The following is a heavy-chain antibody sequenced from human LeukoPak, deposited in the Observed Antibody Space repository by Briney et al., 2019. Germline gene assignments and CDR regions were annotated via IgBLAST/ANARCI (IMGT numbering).Heavy chain of an antibody. CDR1: GFTFSSYA. Sequence: PGGSLRLSCAASGFTFSSYAMSWVRQAPGKGVEWISAISGSGGSTYYADSVKGRFTISRDNSKNTLYLQMNSLRAEDTAVYYCAKGVSSWYRGSFDYWGQGTLVTVSS. D-gene: IGHD6-13*01. CDR2: ISGSGGST. CDR3: AKGVSSWYRGSFDY. J-gene: IGHJ4*02. V-gene: IGHV3-23*01.